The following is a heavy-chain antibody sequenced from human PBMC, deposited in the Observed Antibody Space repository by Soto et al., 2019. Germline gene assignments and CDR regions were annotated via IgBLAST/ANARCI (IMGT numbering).Heavy chain of an antibody. CDR2: IYYSGST. D-gene: IGHD3-10*01. CDR3: ARHGITMVRGVIITAGWFDP. CDR1: GGSMSSYY. J-gene: IGHJ5*02. V-gene: IGHV4-59*08. Sequence: SETLSLTCTVSGGSMSSYYWSWIRQPPGKGLEWIGYIYYSGSTNYNPPLKSRVTISVDTSKNQFSLKLCSVTAADTAVYYCARHGITMVRGVIITAGWFDPWGQGTLVTVSS.